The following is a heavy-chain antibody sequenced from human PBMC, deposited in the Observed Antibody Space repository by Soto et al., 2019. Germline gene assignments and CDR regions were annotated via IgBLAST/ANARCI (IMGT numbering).Heavy chain of an antibody. J-gene: IGHJ6*02. CDR2: IYYSGST. D-gene: IGHD5-12*01. CDR3: ASVRRGGYDSLRYYYGMDV. V-gene: IGHV4-39*01. CDR1: GGSISSSSYY. Sequence: TSETLSLTCTVSGGSISSSSYYWGWIRQPPGKGLGWIGSIYYSGSTYYNPSLKSRVTISVDTSKNQFSLKLSSVTAADTAVYYCASVRRGGYDSLRYYYGMDVWGQGTTVTVSS.